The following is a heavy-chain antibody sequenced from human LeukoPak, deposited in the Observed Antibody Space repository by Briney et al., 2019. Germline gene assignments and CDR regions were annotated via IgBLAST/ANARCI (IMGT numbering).Heavy chain of an antibody. CDR1: GFTFSSYS. CDR2: ISSSSSYI. J-gene: IGHJ4*02. CDR3: ALGAAASSPFDY. Sequence: GGSLRLSCAASGFTFSSYSMNWVRQAPGKGLEWVSSISSSSSYIYYADSVKGRFTISRDNAKNSLYLQMNSLRAEDTAVYYCALGAAASSPFDYWGQGTLVTVSS. V-gene: IGHV3-21*01. D-gene: IGHD6-13*01.